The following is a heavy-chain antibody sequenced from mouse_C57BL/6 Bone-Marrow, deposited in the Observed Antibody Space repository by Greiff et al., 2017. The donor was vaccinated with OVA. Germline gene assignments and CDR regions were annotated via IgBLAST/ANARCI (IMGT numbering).Heavy chain of an antibody. CDR2: ISDGGGST. D-gene: IGHD2-1*01. CDR1: GFTFSSYA. V-gene: IGHV5-4*03. Sequence: EVKLMESGGGLVKPGGSLKLSCAASGFTFSSYAMSWVRQTPEKRLEWVATISDGGGSTYYPDTVKGRFTISRDNAKNTLYLQMSRLKSEDTAMYYCARHGAAPYGNYVGAMDYWGQGTSVTVSS. CDR3: ARHGAAPYGNYVGAMDY. J-gene: IGHJ4*01.